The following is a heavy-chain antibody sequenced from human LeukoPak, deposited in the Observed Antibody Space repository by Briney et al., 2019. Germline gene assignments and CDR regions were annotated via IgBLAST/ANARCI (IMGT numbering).Heavy chain of an antibody. CDR2: IHYSGST. CDR3: ARDCSSTSCYHSGYYYYYMDV. J-gene: IGHJ6*03. D-gene: IGHD2-2*01. Sequence: SETLSLTCTVSGGSISSYYWSWIRQPPGKGLEWMGYIHYSGSTNYNPSLKSRVTISVDTSKNQFSLKLSSVTAADTAVYYCARDCSSTSCYHSGYYYYYMDVWGKGTTVTVSS. CDR1: GGSISSYY. V-gene: IGHV4-59*01.